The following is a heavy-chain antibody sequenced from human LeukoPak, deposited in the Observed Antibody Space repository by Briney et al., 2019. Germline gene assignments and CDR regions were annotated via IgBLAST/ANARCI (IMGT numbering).Heavy chain of an antibody. V-gene: IGHV3-23*01. CDR2: ISGSGGST. CDR3: AKTMGYYYGSRSYYNPFDY. CDR1: GFTFSSYA. J-gene: IGHJ4*02. D-gene: IGHD3-10*01. Sequence: GGSLRLSCAASGFTFSSYAMSSVRQAPGKGLEWVSAISGSGGSTYYADSVKGRLTISSENSKNTMYLQMNSLRAEDTAVYYCAKTMGYYYGSRSYYNPFDYWGQGTLVTVSS.